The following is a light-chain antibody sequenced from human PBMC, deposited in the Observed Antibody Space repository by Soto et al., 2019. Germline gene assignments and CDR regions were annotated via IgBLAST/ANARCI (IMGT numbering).Light chain of an antibody. Sequence: DIQMTQSPSTLSASVGDRVTITFRASQGISSYLAWYQQKPGKAPKLLIYAASTLQSGVPSRFSGSGSGTEFTLTISSLQPDDLASYYCQQYNSHWTFGQGTKVDIK. CDR2: AAS. CDR3: QQYNSHWT. V-gene: IGKV1-16*01. J-gene: IGKJ1*01. CDR1: QGISSY.